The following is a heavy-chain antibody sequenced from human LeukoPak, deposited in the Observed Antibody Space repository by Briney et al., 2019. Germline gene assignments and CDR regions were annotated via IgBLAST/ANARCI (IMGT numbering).Heavy chain of an antibody. CDR2: IYYSGST. CDR3: ATGVGLRYYYYYMDV. J-gene: IGHJ6*03. V-gene: IGHV4-39*07. Sequence: SETLSLTCTVSGGSISSSPYYWGWIRQPPGKGLEWIGSIYYSGSTYYNPSLKSRVTISVDTSKNQFSLKLSSVTAADTAVYYCATGVGLRYYYYYMDVWGKGTTVTVSS. D-gene: IGHD2-8*02. CDR1: GGSISSSPYY.